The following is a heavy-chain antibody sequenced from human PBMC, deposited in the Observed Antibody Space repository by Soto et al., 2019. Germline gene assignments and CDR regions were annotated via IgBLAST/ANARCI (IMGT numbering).Heavy chain of an antibody. CDR1: GFTFSTYS. V-gene: IGHV3-21*01. Sequence: SGGSLRLSCAASGFTFSTYSMNWVRQAPGKGLEWVSSISSSGSYVYYADSLKGRFAISRDNAKNSLYLQMSTLRAEDTAVYYCARVIPVAGPNYFDPWGQGTLVTVSS. CDR3: ARVIPVAGPNYFDP. CDR2: ISSSGSYV. D-gene: IGHD6-19*01. J-gene: IGHJ5*02.